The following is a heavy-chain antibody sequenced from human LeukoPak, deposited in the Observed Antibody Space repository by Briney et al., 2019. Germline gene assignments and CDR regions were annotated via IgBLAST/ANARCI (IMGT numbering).Heavy chain of an antibody. CDR3: ARDGPVPYSYQTGGPDY. CDR1: GFTFSSYG. V-gene: IGHV3-33*01. J-gene: IGHJ4*02. D-gene: IGHD5-18*01. Sequence: GGSLRLSCAASGFTFSSYGMHWVRQAPGKGLEWVAAIWYDGSNKYYADSVKGRFTISRDNSKNTLYLQMNSLRAEDTAVYYCARDGPVPYSYQTGGPDYWGQGTLVTVSS. CDR2: IWYDGSNK.